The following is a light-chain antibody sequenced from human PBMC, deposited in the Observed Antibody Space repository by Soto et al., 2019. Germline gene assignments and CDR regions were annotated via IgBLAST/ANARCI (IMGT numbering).Light chain of an antibody. V-gene: IGKV3-15*01. CDR3: QQYNNWLWT. CDR1: QSVSSN. Sequence: EIVMTQSPATLSVSPGERVTLSCRASQSVSSNLAWYQQKPGQAPRLLLYGASTRATGIPARFSGSGSGTEFTLTISSLQSEDFAVYYCQQYNNWLWTFGQGTKVEIK. J-gene: IGKJ1*01. CDR2: GAS.